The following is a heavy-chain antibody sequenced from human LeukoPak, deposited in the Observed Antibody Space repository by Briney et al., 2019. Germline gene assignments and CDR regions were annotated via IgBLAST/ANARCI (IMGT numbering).Heavy chain of an antibody. J-gene: IGHJ4*02. CDR2: IYYSGST. Sequence: PSETLSLTCTVSGGSISSSSYYWGWIRQPPGKGLEWIGSIYYSGSTYYNPSLKSRVTISVDTSKNQFSLKLRSVTAADTAVYYCARPYGAAGLDWGQGTLVTVSS. CDR3: ARPYGAAGLD. V-gene: IGHV4-39*01. CDR1: GGSISSSSYY. D-gene: IGHD4-17*01.